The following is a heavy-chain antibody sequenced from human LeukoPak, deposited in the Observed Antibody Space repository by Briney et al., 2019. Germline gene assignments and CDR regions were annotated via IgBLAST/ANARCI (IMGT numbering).Heavy chain of an antibody. Sequence: SETLSLTCSVSGGSISSYYWSWIRQPPGKGLEWIGYIYYSGSTNYNPSLKSRVIISVDTSENQLSLKLSSVTAADTAVYYCARAHSSSWYMDYWGQGTLVTVSS. D-gene: IGHD6-13*01. CDR3: ARAHSSSWYMDY. CDR2: IYYSGST. CDR1: GGSISSYY. V-gene: IGHV4-59*01. J-gene: IGHJ4*02.